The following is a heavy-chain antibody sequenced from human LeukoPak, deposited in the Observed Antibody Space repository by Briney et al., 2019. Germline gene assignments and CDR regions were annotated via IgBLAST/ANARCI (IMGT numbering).Heavy chain of an antibody. CDR2: IYHSGST. CDR1: GGSISSSNW. V-gene: IGHV4-4*02. D-gene: IGHD2-8*01. J-gene: IGHJ5*02. CDR3: ARGRRIIVLMVYAHNWFDP. Sequence: SETLSLTCAVSGGSISSSNWWSWVRQPPGKGLEWIGEIYHSGSTNCNPSLKSRVTISVDKSKNQFSLKLSSVTAADTAVYYCARGRRIIVLMVYAHNWFDPWGQGTLVTVSS.